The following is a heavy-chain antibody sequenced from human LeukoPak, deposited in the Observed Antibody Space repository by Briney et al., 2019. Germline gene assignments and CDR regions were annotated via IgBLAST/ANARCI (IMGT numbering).Heavy chain of an antibody. V-gene: IGHV4-59*01. CDR3: ARSDGEYIQYFDY. Sequence: SETLSLTCTVSGGSISSYYWSWIRQPPGKGLEWIGYIYYSGSTNYNPSLKSRVTISVDTSKNQFSLKLSSVTAADTAVYYCARSDGEYIQYFDYWGQGTLVTVSS. D-gene: IGHD4-17*01. CDR1: GGSISSYY. J-gene: IGHJ4*02. CDR2: IYYSGST.